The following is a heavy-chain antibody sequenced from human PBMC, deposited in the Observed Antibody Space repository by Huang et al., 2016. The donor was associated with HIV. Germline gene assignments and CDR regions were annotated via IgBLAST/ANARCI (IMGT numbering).Heavy chain of an antibody. CDR2: INDNGYT. Sequence: QVQLQQWGAGLLKPSETLSLTCAVYGGSGSGHSWSWIRQPPGKGLEWVAEINDNGYTNYNPSLKSRVTISVHTSRNQFSLKLNSVTAADAAVYYCARASWYEPRSWYFGLWGRGTLVTFSS. V-gene: IGHV4-34*01. CDR1: GGSGSGHS. J-gene: IGHJ2*01. CDR3: ARASWYEPRSWYFGL. D-gene: IGHD6-13*01.